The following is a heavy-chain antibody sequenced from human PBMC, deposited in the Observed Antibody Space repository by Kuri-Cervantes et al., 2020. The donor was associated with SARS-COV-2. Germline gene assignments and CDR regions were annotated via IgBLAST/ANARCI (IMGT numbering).Heavy chain of an antibody. D-gene: IGHD2-2*01. J-gene: IGHJ4*02. V-gene: IGHV1-2*02. CDR2: INPNSGGT. Sequence: ASVKVSCKASGYTFTGYYMHWVRQAPGQGLEWMGWINPNSGGTNYAQKFQGRVTMTRDTSISTAYMELSSLRSEDTAVYYCARASVVPAAYPTFDYWGQGTLVTVSS. CDR1: GYTFTGYY. CDR3: ARASVVPAAYPTFDY.